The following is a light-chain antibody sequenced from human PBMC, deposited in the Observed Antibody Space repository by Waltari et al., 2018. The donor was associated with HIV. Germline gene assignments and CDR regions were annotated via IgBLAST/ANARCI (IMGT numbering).Light chain of an antibody. Sequence: QSAMTQPASVSASPGQSITISCSRTSSDIGAYIYVYWYQQHPGKAPKLMIYDVSNRPSGVSDRFSGSKSGNTASLTISGLQAEDEADYYCSSYTSGSTLVFGGGTKLTVL. CDR3: SSYTSGSTLV. V-gene: IGLV2-14*01. CDR2: DVS. CDR1: SSDIGAYIY. J-gene: IGLJ2*01.